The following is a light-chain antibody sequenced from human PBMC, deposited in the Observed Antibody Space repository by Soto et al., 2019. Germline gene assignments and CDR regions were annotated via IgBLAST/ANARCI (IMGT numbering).Light chain of an antibody. J-gene: IGKJ2*01. CDR1: QSISSSY. V-gene: IGKV3-20*01. CDR3: QQYGSSPYT. Sequence: EIVLTQSPGTLSLSPGERATLSCRASQSISSSYLAWYQQKPGQAPRLLIYGTSSRATGIPARFSGSGSGTHFPLTISRLEHEDFAVYFCQQYGSSPYTFRQGTKLEI. CDR2: GTS.